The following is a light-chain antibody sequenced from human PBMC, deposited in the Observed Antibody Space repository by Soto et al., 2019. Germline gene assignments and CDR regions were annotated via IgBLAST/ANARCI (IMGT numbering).Light chain of an antibody. CDR3: GTWDSSLLAVL. CDR1: SSNIGNNY. J-gene: IGLJ2*01. V-gene: IGLV1-51*01. Sequence: QSVLTQPPSVSAAPGQKVTISCSGSSSNIGNNYVSWFQQFPGTAPKLLIYENDKRPSGIPDRFSASKTGTSATLGITGLQTGDEADYYCGTWDSSLLAVLFGGGTMLTVL. CDR2: END.